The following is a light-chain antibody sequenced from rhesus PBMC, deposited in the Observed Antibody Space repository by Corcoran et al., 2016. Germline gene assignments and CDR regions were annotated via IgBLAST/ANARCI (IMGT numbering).Light chain of an antibody. CDR3: LQHDTFPLT. J-gene: IGKJ4*01. CDR2: AAS. Sequence: DIQMTQSPSSLSASVGDTVTITCRASQDISDYLNGFQQRQGKAPKLLIYAASNLESGVPSRFRGSGTGTDFSLPIRSLQPADFAVYYCLQHDTFPLTFGGGTRVGLK. CDR1: QDISDY. V-gene: IGKV1-28*03.